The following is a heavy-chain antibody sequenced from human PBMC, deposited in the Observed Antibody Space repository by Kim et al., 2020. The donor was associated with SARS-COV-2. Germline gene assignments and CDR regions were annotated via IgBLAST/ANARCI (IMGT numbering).Heavy chain of an antibody. D-gene: IGHD2-21*02. CDR2: IIPIFGTA. Sequence: SVKVSCKASGGTFSSYAISWVRQAPGQGLEWMGGIIPIFGTANYAQKFQGRVTITADESTSTAYMELSSLRSEDTAVYYCALFPTYCGGDCYPYYFDYWGQGTLVTVSS. J-gene: IGHJ4*02. CDR1: GGTFSSYA. V-gene: IGHV1-69*13. CDR3: ALFPTYCGGDCYPYYFDY.